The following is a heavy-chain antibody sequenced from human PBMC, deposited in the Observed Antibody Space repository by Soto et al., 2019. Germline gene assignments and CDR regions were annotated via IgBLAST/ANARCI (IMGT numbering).Heavy chain of an antibody. V-gene: IGHV1-18*04. CDR2: ISAYNGNT. J-gene: IGHJ5*02. CDR1: GYTFTSYY. Sequence: ASVKVSCKASGYTFTSYYMHWVRQAPGQGLEWMGWISAYNGNTNYAQKLQGRVTMTTDTSTSTAYMELRSLRSDDTAVYYCARAYDSSGYQGVLNLFDPWGQGILVTVSS. CDR3: ARAYDSSGYQGVLNLFDP. D-gene: IGHD3-22*01.